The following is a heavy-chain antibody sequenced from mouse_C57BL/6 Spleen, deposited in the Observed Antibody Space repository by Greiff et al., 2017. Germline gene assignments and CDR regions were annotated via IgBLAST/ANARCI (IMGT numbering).Heavy chain of an antibody. D-gene: IGHD4-1*02. CDR1: GYTFTSYW. CDR3: ARPTDLYYLDY. CDR2: IHPNSGST. J-gene: IGHJ2*01. Sequence: QVQLQQPGAELVKPGASVKLSCKASGYTFTSYWMHWVKQRPGQGLEWIGMIHPNSGSTNYNEKFKSKATLTVDKSSSTAYMQLSSLTSEDSAVYYCARPTDLYYLDYWGQGTTLTVSS. V-gene: IGHV1-64*01.